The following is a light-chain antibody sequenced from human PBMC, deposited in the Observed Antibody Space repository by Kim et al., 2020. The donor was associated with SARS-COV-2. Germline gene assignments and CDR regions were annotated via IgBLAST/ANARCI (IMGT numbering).Light chain of an antibody. J-gene: IGKJ1*01. CDR3: MQATLFPRT. Sequence: SAAISCRSSQSLVHSDGNTYLNWIQQRPGQPPRVLIYKISNRFSGVPDRFSGSGAGTDFTLKISRVEPEDGAVYYCMQATLFPRTFGQGTKVDIK. CDR1: QSLVHSDGNTY. V-gene: IGKV2-24*01. CDR2: KIS.